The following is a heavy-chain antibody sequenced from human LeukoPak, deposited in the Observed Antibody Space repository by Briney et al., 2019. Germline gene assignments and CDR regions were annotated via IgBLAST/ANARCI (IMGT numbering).Heavy chain of an antibody. D-gene: IGHD3-10*01. Sequence: PGGSLRLSCAASGFTFSSYSMNWVRQAPGKGLEWVSGNWNGGSTGYADSVKGRFTISRDNAKNSLFLQMNSLRAEDTALYYCARRRVTVVRGVDITSYYFDYWGQGTLVTVSS. CDR3: ARRRVTVVRGVDITSYYFDY. V-gene: IGHV3-20*04. CDR1: GFTFSSYS. J-gene: IGHJ4*02. CDR2: NWNGGST.